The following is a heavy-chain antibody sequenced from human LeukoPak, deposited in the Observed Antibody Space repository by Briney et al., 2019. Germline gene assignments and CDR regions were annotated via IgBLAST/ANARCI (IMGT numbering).Heavy chain of an antibody. D-gene: IGHD1-26*01. V-gene: IGHV3-23*01. Sequence: GGSLRLSCAASGFTFSSYAMSWVCKAPGQGLEWVSAISGSGGSTYYADSVKGRFTISRDNSKNTLYLQMTSLRAEDTAVYYCAKVEVGATKRYYFDYWGQGTLVTVSS. CDR3: AKVEVGATKRYYFDY. J-gene: IGHJ4*02. CDR2: ISGSGGST. CDR1: GFTFSSYA.